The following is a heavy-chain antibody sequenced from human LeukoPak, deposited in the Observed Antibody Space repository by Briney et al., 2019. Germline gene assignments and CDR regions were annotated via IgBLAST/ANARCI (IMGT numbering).Heavy chain of an antibody. CDR2: IYSGGST. D-gene: IGHD3-22*01. J-gene: IGHJ3*02. Sequence: GGSLRLSCAASGFTVSSNYMSWVRQAPGKGLKWVSVIYSGGSTYYADSVKGRFTISRDNSKSTLYLQMNSLRAEDTAVYYCARHYYDSSGYYFGAFDIWGQGTMVTVSS. V-gene: IGHV3-66*04. CDR1: GFTVSSNY. CDR3: ARHYYDSSGYYFGAFDI.